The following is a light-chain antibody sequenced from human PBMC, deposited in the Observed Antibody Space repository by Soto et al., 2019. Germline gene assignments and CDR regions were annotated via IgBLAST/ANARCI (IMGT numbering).Light chain of an antibody. V-gene: IGKV3D-15*01. CDR2: DAS. CDR1: QSVNRY. J-gene: IGKJ2*01. Sequence: EIVMTQSPATLSVSPGERATLSCRASQSVNRYLAWYQQKPGQTPRLLIYDASTRATGIPARFSGSGSGTEFTLTISSLQSEDFAVYYCQQFSDWPSYTFGQGTKLEIK. CDR3: QQFSDWPSYT.